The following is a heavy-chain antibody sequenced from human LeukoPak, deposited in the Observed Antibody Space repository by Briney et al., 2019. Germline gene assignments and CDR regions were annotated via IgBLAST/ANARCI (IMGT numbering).Heavy chain of an antibody. J-gene: IGHJ6*02. V-gene: IGHV3-66*04. CDR1: GFTVSSND. D-gene: IGHD6-13*01. CDR2: IYSGGST. CDR3: ASHSSSWYGMDV. Sequence: PGGSLRLSCAASGFTVSSNDMSWVRQAPGKGLEWVSVIYSGGSTYYADSVKGRFTISRDNSKNTLYLQMNSLRAEDTAVYYCASHSSSWYGMDVWGQGTTVTVSS.